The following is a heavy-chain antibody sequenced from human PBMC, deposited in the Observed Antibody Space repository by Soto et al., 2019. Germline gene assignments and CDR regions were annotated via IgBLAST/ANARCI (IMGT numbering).Heavy chain of an antibody. D-gene: IGHD3-10*01. Sequence: GGSLRLSCAASGFTFSSYAMSWVRQAPGKGLEWVSAISGSGGSTYYADSVKGRFTISRDNSKNTLYLQMNSLRAEDTAVYYCAKDRPSAIGSGSYYTPRFYFDYWGQGTLVTVSS. CDR2: ISGSGGST. CDR1: GFTFSSYA. V-gene: IGHV3-23*01. CDR3: AKDRPSAIGSGSYYTPRFYFDY. J-gene: IGHJ4*02.